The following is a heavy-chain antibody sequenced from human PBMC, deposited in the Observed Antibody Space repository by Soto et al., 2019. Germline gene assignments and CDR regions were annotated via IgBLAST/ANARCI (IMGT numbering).Heavy chain of an antibody. CDR2: IYHSGST. Sequence: SETLSLTCAVSGDSIISGNWWSWVRQPPGKGLEWIGEIYHSGSTNYNPSLKSRVTMSVDKSKSQFSLKLSSVTAADTAVYYCARVGRPSGSFLRGSVRLFDYWGQGTLVTVSS. J-gene: IGHJ4*02. CDR3: ARVGRPSGSFLRGSVRLFDY. D-gene: IGHD1-26*01. CDR1: GDSIISGNW. V-gene: IGHV4-4*02.